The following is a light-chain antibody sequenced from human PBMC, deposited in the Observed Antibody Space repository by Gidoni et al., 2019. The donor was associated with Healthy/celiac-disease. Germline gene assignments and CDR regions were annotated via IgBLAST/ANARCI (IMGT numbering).Light chain of an antibody. CDR1: QNILYSSNNKNY. Sequence: DIVMTQSPDSLAVSLGERATINCKSSQNILYSSNNKNYLAWYQQKPGQSPKLLISWASTRESGVPDRFSGSGSGTDFTLTISSLQAEDVAVYYCQQYYNTPRTFGQXTKVEI. CDR2: WAS. V-gene: IGKV4-1*01. J-gene: IGKJ1*01. CDR3: QQYYNTPRT.